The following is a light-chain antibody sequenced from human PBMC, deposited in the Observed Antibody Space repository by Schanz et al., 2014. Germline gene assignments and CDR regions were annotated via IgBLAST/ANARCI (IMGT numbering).Light chain of an antibody. CDR3: QQYGNSPLT. Sequence: EIVMTQSPATLSVSPGERATLSCRASQSVSSNLAWYQQKPGQAPRLLIYGATTRASGIPARFSGSGSGTEFTLTISSLQSEDFAVYYCQQYGNSPLTFGQGTRLDIK. V-gene: IGKV3-15*01. CDR1: QSVSSN. J-gene: IGKJ5*01. CDR2: GAT.